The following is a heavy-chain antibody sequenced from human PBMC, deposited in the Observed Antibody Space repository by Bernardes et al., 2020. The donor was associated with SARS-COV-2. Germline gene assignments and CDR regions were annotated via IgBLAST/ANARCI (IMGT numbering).Heavy chain of an antibody. J-gene: IGHJ5*01. Sequence: ASVKVSCKASGYTFTSYGISWVRQAPGQGLEWMGWISAYNGNTNYAQKLQGRVTMTTDTSTSTAYMELRSLRSDDTAVYYCARVDGIVLMVYADNWFDYWGQGTTVTVSS. V-gene: IGHV1-18*01. CDR1: GYTFTSYG. CDR2: ISAYNGNT. D-gene: IGHD2-8*01. CDR3: ARVDGIVLMVYADNWFDY.